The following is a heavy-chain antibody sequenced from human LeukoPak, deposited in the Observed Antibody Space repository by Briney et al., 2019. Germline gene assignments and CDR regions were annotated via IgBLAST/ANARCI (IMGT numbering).Heavy chain of an antibody. CDR3: AKGSGGSYFFFDY. D-gene: IGHD1-26*01. J-gene: IGHJ4*02. V-gene: IGHV3-30*18. Sequence: PGGSLRLSCAASGFTFSSFGMHWVRQAPGKGLEWVAVISYDGSNKYYADSEKGRFTISRDNSKNTLYLQMNSLRAEDTAVYYCAKGSGGSYFFFDYWGQGTLVTVSS. CDR2: ISYDGSNK. CDR1: GFTFSSFG.